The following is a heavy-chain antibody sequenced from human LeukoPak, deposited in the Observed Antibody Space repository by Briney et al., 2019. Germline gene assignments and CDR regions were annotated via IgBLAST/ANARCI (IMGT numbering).Heavy chain of an antibody. V-gene: IGHV3-48*01. CDR3: ARDLSSLAARPMGSDC. CDR2: ISSSSTTI. Sequence: RTGGSLRLSCATSGFIFSSYSMNWVRQAPGKGLEWVSYISSSSTTIYYADSVKGRFTISRDNAKNSLYLQMNSLRAEDTAVYYCARDLSSLAARPMGSDCWGQGTVVSVSS. CDR1: GFIFSSYS. J-gene: IGHJ4*02. D-gene: IGHD6-6*01.